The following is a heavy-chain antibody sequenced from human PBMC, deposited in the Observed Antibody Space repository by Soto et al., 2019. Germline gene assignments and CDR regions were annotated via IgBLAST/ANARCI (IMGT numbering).Heavy chain of an antibody. V-gene: IGHV3-48*04. CDR1: GFTFSSYS. CDR2: ISSGGSTI. CDR3: ASDSGYDFSVGY. D-gene: IGHD5-12*01. Sequence: GGSLRLSCAASGFTFSSYSMSWIRQAPGTGLEWVSYISSGGSTIYYADSVKGRFTISRDNAKNSLFLQMNSLRAEDTAVYYCASDSGYDFSVGYWGHGTLVTVSS. J-gene: IGHJ4*01.